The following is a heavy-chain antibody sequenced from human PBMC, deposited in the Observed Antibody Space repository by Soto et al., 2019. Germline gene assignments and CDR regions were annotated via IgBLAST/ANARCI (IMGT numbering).Heavy chain of an antibody. D-gene: IGHD3-22*01. CDR3: ARDRGPSSGYYPYWFDP. V-gene: IGHV1-69*01. J-gene: IGHJ5*02. Sequence: SVKVSFNASGGTFSSYAISLVRHSPGQGLEWMGEIIPIFGTANYAQKFQGGVTITADESTSTAYMELSSLRSEDKAVYYCARDRGPSSGYYPYWFDPWGQGTLVTVSS. CDR2: IIPIFGTA. CDR1: GGTFSSYA.